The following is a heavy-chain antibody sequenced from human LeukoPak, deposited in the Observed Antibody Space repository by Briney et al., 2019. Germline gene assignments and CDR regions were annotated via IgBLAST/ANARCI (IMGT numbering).Heavy chain of an antibody. J-gene: IGHJ3*02. V-gene: IGHV3-30*04. D-gene: IGHD5-18*01. CDR2: ISYDGSSK. CDR3: ARARSSYGYGDAFDI. CDR1: GFTFSTYA. Sequence: GGSLRLSCAASGFTFSTYALHWVRQAPGKGLEWVAVISYDGSSKYYADSVKGRFTISRDNSKNTLYLQMNSLRAEDTAVYYCARARSSYGYGDAFDIWGQGTMVTVSS.